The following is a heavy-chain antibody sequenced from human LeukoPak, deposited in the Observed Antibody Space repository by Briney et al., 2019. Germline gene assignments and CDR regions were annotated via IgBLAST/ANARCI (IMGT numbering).Heavy chain of an antibody. CDR1: GYRFSDYY. J-gene: IGHJ4*02. D-gene: IGHD2-15*01. Sequence: ASVKVSCKTSGYRFSDYYRHWVRQAPGQGLEWMGWVNSNSGGTHYAQKFEGRVTMTRDTSISTAYMELSRLKSDDTAVYYCARGYCSGGSCYHFESWGQGTLVTVSS. V-gene: IGHV1-2*02. CDR2: VNSNSGGT. CDR3: ARGYCSGGSCYHFES.